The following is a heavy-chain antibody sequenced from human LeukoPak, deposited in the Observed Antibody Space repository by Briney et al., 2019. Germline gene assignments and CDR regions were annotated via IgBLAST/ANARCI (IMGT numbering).Heavy chain of an antibody. Sequence: GGSLRLSCAASGFTFSSYWMNWARQAPGKGLEWVASINHNGNVNYYVDSVKGRFTISRDNAKNSLYLQMNSLRAEDTAVYYCARDCLSGHYHPVDYWGQGTLVTVSS. J-gene: IGHJ4*02. CDR2: INHNGNVN. CDR3: ARDCLSGHYHPVDY. CDR1: GFTFSSYW. V-gene: IGHV3-7*03. D-gene: IGHD3-22*01.